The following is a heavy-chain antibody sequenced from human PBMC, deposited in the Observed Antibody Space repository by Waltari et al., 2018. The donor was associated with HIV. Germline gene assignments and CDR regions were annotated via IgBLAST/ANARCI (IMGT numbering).Heavy chain of an antibody. V-gene: IGHV3-33*01. Sequence: VPLVESGGGVVQPGGSLRLSCAASGSTFSSFGIHWVRQAPGSGLQWVAGIWYDGGDKFYAESVKGRFSISRDNSRNTVFLQMNRLRVEDTALYYCARDKAPYSTSSAVDYWGQGTLVTVSS. CDR3: ARDKAPYSTSSAVDY. CDR2: IWYDGGDK. J-gene: IGHJ4*02. D-gene: IGHD6-6*01. CDR1: GSTFSSFG.